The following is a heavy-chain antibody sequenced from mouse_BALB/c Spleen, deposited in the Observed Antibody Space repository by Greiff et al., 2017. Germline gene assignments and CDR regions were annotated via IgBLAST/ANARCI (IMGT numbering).Heavy chain of an antibody. CDR3: ARRRIYYDYDGYAMDY. V-gene: IGHV1-5*01. CDR2: IYPGNSDT. J-gene: IGHJ4*01. D-gene: IGHD2-4*01. CDR1: GYSFTSYW. Sequence: VHVKQSGTVLARPGASVKMSCKASGYSFTSYWMHWVKQRPGQGLEWIGAIYPGNSDTSYNQKFKGKATLTADTSSSTAYMQLSSLTSEDSAVYFCARRRIYYDYDGYAMDYWGQGTSVTVSS.